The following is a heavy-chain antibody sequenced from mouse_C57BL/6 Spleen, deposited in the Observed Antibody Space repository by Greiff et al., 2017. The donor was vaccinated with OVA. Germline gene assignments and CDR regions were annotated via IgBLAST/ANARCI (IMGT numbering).Heavy chain of an antibody. CDR2: ISSGSSTI. D-gene: IGHD1-1*01. V-gene: IGHV5-17*01. CDR1: GFTFSDYG. CDR3: ATYYYGSDYAMDY. J-gene: IGHJ4*01. Sequence: EVKVVESGGGLVKPGGSLKLSCAASGFTFSDYGMHWVRQAPEKGLEWVAYISSGSSTIYYADTVKGRFTISRDNAKNTLFLQMTSLRSEDTAMYYCATYYYGSDYAMDYWGQGTSVTVSS.